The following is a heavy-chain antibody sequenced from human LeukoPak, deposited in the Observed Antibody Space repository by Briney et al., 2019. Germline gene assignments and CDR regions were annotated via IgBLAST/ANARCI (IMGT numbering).Heavy chain of an antibody. CDR2: IYYSGST. CDR3: ARGDVSWYYFDY. Sequence: PSETLSLTCTVSGGSISSGGYYWSWIRQHPGKGLEWIGYIYYSGSTYYNPSLKSRVTISVDTSKNQFSLKLNSVTAADTAVYYCARGDVSWYYFDYWGQGTLVTVSS. V-gene: IGHV4-31*03. D-gene: IGHD6-13*01. J-gene: IGHJ4*02. CDR1: GGSISSGGYY.